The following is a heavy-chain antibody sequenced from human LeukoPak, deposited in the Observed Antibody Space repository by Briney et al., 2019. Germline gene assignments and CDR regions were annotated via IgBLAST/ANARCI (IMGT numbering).Heavy chain of an antibody. Sequence: GGSLRLSCAASGFTFSSFWMSWVRQAPGKGLEWVSYISASGTTVRYADSVEGRFTISRDNAKNSLYLQFNSLRAEDTAVYFCVREGNLYWGQGTLVTVSS. CDR3: VREGNLY. J-gene: IGHJ4*02. CDR2: ISASGTTV. CDR1: GFTFSSFW. V-gene: IGHV3-48*04.